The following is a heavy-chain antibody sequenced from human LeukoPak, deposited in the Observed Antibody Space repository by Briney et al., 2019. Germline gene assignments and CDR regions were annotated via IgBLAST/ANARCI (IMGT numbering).Heavy chain of an antibody. Sequence: GGSLRLSCAASGFTFTAYLIHWVRQAPGKGLEWVAVMSSDGNAMFYADSVKGRFTISRDNSKNTLYLQMSSLRAEDTAFYYCAKGTFCNSTTCYTVGSFDSWGQGTLVTVST. D-gene: IGHD2/OR15-2a*01. CDR1: GFTFTAYL. CDR2: MSSDGNAM. CDR3: AKGTFCNSTTCYTVGSFDS. J-gene: IGHJ4*02. V-gene: IGHV3-30-3*01.